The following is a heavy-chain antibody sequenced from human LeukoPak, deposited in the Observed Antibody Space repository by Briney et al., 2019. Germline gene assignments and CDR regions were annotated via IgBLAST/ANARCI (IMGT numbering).Heavy chain of an antibody. V-gene: IGHV3-66*01. CDR2: IYSGGST. CDR3: ASTDDYGDYRILDY. Sequence: GGSLRLSCAASGFTVSSNYMSWVRQAPGKGLEWVSVIYSGGSTYYADSVKGRFTISRDNSKNTLYLQMNSLRAEDTAVYYCASTDDYGDYRILDYWGRGTLVTVSS. CDR1: GFTVSSNY. J-gene: IGHJ4*02. D-gene: IGHD4-17*01.